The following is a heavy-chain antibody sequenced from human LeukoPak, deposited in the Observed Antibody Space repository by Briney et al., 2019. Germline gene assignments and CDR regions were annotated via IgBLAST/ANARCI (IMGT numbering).Heavy chain of an antibody. CDR2: ISGGGNT. CDR1: GFTFSSYD. D-gene: IGHD1-26*01. J-gene: IGHJ4*02. V-gene: IGHV3-23*01. Sequence: GGSLRLSCAASGFTFSSYDMSWVRQAPGKGLESVSGISGGGNTFYSDAVKGRFTISRDNSKNTLFLEMNSLRADDTAVYYCGRDGWEIRLATGYWGQGTLVTVSS. CDR3: GRDGWEIRLATGY.